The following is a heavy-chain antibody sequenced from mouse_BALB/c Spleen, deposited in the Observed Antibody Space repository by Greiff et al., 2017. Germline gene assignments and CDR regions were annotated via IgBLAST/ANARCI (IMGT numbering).Heavy chain of an antibody. CDR3: VRHDPWFAY. V-gene: IGHV10-1*02. CDR1: GFTFNTYA. CDR2: IRSKSNNYAT. J-gene: IGHJ3*01. Sequence: EVHLVESGGGLVQPKGSLKLSCAASGFTFNTYAMNWVRQAPGKGLEWVARIRSKSNNYATYYADSVKDRFTISRDDSQSMLYLQMNNLKTEDTAMYYCVRHDPWFAYWGQGTLVTVSA.